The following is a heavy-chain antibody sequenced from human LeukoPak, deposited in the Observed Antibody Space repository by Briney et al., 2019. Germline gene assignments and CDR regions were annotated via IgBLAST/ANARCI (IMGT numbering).Heavy chain of an antibody. V-gene: IGHV1-69*06. CDR1: GGTFSSYA. CDR2: IIPIFGTA. J-gene: IGHJ5*02. Sequence: ASVKVSCKASGGTFSSYAISWVRQAPGQGLEWMGGIIPIFGTANYAQKFQGRVTITADKSTSTAYMELSSLRSEDTAVYYCARGGDYDILTGYIPSNWFDPWGQGTLVTVSS. D-gene: IGHD3-9*01. CDR3: ARGGDYDILTGYIPSNWFDP.